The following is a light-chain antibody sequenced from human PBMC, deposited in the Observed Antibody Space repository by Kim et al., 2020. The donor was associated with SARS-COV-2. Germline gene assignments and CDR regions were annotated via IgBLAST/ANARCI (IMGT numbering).Light chain of an antibody. CDR2: KDS. V-gene: IGLV3-27*01. Sequence: VPPGQTARITCAGDGLPKKKGRWSQQRPGQAPVLVIYKDSERPSGIPERFSGTSSGTTVTLTISGAQVEDEADYYCYSAADNNLVFGGGTQLTVL. CDR3: YSAADNNLV. J-gene: IGLJ3*02. CDR1: GLPKKK.